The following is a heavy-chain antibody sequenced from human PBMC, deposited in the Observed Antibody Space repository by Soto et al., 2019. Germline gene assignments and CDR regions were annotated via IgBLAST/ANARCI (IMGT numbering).Heavy chain of an antibody. CDR3: AREAGSGYDSFDY. CDR1: GFTFSSYS. V-gene: IGHV3-21*01. CDR2: ISSSSSYI. D-gene: IGHD5-12*01. J-gene: IGHJ4*02. Sequence: GASVKVSCAASGFTFSSYSMNWVRQAPGKGLEWVSSISSSSSYIYYADSVKGRFTISRDNAKNSLYLQMNSLRAEDTAVYYCAREAGSGYDSFDYWGQGTLVTVSS.